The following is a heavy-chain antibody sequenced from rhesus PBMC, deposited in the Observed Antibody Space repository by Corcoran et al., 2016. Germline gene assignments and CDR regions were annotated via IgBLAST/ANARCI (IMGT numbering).Heavy chain of an antibody. J-gene: IGHJ2*01. CDR1: GGSISSNY. D-gene: IGHD1-1*01. V-gene: IGHV4-160*01. CDR3: ARGLEPSWGYWYFDL. CDR2: IRSGGST. Sequence: QVQLQQWGEGLVKPSETLSLTCAVYGGSISSNYWSWIRQPPGKGLEWIGRIRSGGSTNYNPSLKSLVTIYIDTSKNQCSLKLSSVTAADTAVDYCARGLEPSWGYWYFDLWGPGTPITISS.